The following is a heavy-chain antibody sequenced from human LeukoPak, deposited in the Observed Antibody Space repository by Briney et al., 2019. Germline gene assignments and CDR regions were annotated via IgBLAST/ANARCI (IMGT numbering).Heavy chain of an antibody. CDR1: GFTFSNYA. V-gene: IGHV3-30-3*01. J-gene: IGHJ4*02. Sequence: GGSLRLSCEASGFTFSNYAMHWVRLAPGKGLEWVAVIAYDGTNKYYADSVKGRFTISRDNSKNTLYLQMNSLRAEDTAVYYCARGEGDGYNQVPHDYWGQGTLVTVSS. CDR3: ARGEGDGYNQVPHDY. CDR2: IAYDGTNK. D-gene: IGHD5-24*01.